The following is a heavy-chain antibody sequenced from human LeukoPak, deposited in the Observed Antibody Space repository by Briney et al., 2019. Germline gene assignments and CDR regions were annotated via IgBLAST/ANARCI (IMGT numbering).Heavy chain of an antibody. CDR3: ARDGGELLTRGAFDI. Sequence: ASVKVSCKASGYTFTSYYMHWVRQAPGQGLEWMGIINPSGGSTSYAQKFQGRVTMTRDTSTSTVYMELSSPRSEDTAVYYCARDGGELLTRGAFDIWGQGTMVTVSS. D-gene: IGHD1-26*01. CDR2: INPSGGST. V-gene: IGHV1-46*01. J-gene: IGHJ3*02. CDR1: GYTFTSYY.